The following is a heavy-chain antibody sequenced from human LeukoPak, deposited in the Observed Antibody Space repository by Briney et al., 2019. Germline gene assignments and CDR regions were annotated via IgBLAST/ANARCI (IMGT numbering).Heavy chain of an antibody. D-gene: IGHD5-18*01. CDR3: ARVGRRIQLWPLDY. CDR1: GGSFSGYY. Sequence: PSETLSLTCAVYGGSFSGYYWSWIRQPPGKGLEWIGEINHSGSTNYNPSLKSRVTISVDTSKNQFSLKLSSVTAADTAVYYCARVGRRIQLWPLDYWGQGTLVTVSS. CDR2: INHSGST. V-gene: IGHV4-34*01. J-gene: IGHJ4*02.